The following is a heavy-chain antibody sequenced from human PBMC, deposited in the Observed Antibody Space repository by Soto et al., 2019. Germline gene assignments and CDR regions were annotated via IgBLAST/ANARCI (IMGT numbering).Heavy chain of an antibody. CDR2: FSPDGSKI. J-gene: IGHJ4*02. CDR1: GFILSNSD. V-gene: IGHV3-30*04. D-gene: IGHD2-2*01. CDR3: ARQVTPEMPFAY. Sequence: QVQLVESGGGVVQPGRSLRLSCAASGFILSNSDTHWVRQAPGKGLEWVAVFSPDGSKIFYAYSVRDRFINSRDLFEDTLYLQMHSMRSVDTAVYDGARQVTPEMPFAYWGQGTLFTVSS.